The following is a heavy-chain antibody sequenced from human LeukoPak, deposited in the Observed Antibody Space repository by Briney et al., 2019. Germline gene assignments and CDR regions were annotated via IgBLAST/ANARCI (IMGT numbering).Heavy chain of an antibody. D-gene: IGHD5-18*01. J-gene: IGHJ6*02. V-gene: IGHV3-30*18. Sequence: PGGSLRLSCAASGFTFSSYGMHWVRQAPGKGLEWVAVISYDGSNKYYADSVKGRFTISRDNSKNTLYLQMNSLRAEDTAVYYCAKVDSYGPGYYGMDVWGQGTTVTVSS. CDR3: AKVDSYGPGYYGMDV. CDR2: ISYDGSNK. CDR1: GFTFSSYG.